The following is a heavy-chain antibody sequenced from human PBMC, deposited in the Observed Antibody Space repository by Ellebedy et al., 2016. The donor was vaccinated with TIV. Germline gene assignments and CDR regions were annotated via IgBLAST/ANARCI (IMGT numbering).Heavy chain of an antibody. V-gene: IGHV4-30-4*01. CDR2: IYYSGGT. J-gene: IGHJ4*02. D-gene: IGHD2-15*01. CDR3: ARVNAVAATAADS. CDR1: GGSISSGDYY. Sequence: SETLSLTCTVSGGSISSGDYYWSWIRQPPGKGLEWIGYIYYSGGTYYNPSLKSRVTISVDTSKNQFSLKLSSVTAADTAVYYCARVNAVAATAADSWGQGTLVTVSS.